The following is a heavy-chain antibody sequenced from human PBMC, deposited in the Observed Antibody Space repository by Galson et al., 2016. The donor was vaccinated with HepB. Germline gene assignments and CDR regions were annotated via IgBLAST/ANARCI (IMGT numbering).Heavy chain of an antibody. Sequence: SLRLSCAVSGLTFSDYWMSWVRQAPGKGLEWVANINQDGSETYYLDSVKGRFTISRDNATNSLYLQMNSLRGEDTAVYYCARGWRTYYRYFEHWGQGALVSVSS. CDR2: INQDGSET. V-gene: IGHV3-7*01. CDR3: ARGWRTYYRYFEH. CDR1: GLTFSDYW. J-gene: IGHJ1*01. D-gene: IGHD1-26*01.